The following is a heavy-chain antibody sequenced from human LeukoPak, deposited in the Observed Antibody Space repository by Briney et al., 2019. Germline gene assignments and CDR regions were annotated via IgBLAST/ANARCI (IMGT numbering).Heavy chain of an antibody. Sequence: SETLSLTCTVSGGSISSYYWSWIRQPPGKGLEWIGYIYYSGSTNYNPSLKSRVTISVDTSKNQFSLKLSSVTAADTAVYYCARDTFVVVPVSYYYGMDVWGQGTTVTVSS. J-gene: IGHJ6*02. CDR2: IYYSGST. CDR3: ARDTFVVVPVSYYYGMDV. CDR1: GGSISSYY. V-gene: IGHV4-59*01. D-gene: IGHD2-2*01.